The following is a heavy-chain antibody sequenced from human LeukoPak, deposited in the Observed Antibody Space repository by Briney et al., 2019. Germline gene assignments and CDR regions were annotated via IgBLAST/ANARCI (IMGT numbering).Heavy chain of an antibody. CDR1: GGSISSYY. J-gene: IGHJ4*02. CDR2: IYYSGST. CDR3: ARGGGSHFDY. V-gene: IGHV4-59*12. D-gene: IGHD2-15*01. Sequence: SETLSLTCTVSGGSISSYYWSWIRQPPGKGLEWIGYIYYSGSTNYNPSLKSRVTTSVDTSKNQFSLKLSSVTAADTAVYYCARGGGSHFDYWGQGTLVTVSS.